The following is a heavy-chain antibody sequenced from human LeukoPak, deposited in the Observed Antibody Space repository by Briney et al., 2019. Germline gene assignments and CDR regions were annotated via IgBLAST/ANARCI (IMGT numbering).Heavy chain of an antibody. CDR2: IKKDGSEK. V-gene: IGHV3-7*01. CDR1: GFTFSSYW. Sequence: GGSLRLSCAASGFTFSSYWMSWVRQAPGKGLEWVANIKKDGSEKYYVDSVKGRFTISRDNAKTSLYLQMNSLRAEDTAVYYCASRRGGRYYFDYWGQGTLVTVSS. J-gene: IGHJ4*02. CDR3: ASRRGGRYYFDY. D-gene: IGHD3-10*01.